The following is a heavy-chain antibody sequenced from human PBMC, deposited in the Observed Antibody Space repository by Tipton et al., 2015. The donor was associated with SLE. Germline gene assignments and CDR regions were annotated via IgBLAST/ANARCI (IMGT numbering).Heavy chain of an antibody. CDR3: ARDEGYYDDIWGTYREGSYFDS. CDR2: SNPSGNT. D-gene: IGHD3-16*02. CDR1: GGSFSGYY. Sequence: TLSLTCAVYGGSFSGYYWSWIRQPPGKGLEWIGESNPSGNTNYNPSLKSRVTIPEDTSKNQFSLKLSSVTAADTAVYYCARDEGYYDDIWGTYREGSYFDSWGQGTLVTVSS. V-gene: IGHV4-34*01. J-gene: IGHJ4*02.